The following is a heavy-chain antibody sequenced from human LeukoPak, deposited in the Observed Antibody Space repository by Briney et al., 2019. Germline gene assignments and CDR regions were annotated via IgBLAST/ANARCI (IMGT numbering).Heavy chain of an antibody. J-gene: IGHJ6*02. D-gene: IGHD1-1*01. V-gene: IGHV3-30*03. CDR1: GFTMRNHW. CDR2: ISCDGSNK. CDR3: ARASTGGMDV. Sequence: GGSLRLSCAAPGFTMRNHWMSWVRQAPGKGLEWVAVISCDGSNKYYADSVKGRFTISRDNSKNTLYLQMNSLRAEDTAVYYCARASTGGMDVWGQGTTVTVSS.